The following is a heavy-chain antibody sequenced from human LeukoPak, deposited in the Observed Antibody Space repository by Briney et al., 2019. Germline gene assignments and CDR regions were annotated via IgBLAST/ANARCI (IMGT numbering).Heavy chain of an antibody. CDR2: VKQDGSEK. D-gene: IGHD3-16*02. V-gene: IGHV3-7*03. CDR3: ARDRIDVWGSYRYNDY. J-gene: IGHJ4*02. Sequence: GGSLRLSCAASGFTFSSYWMSWVRQAPGKGLEWVANVKQDGSEKYYVDSVKGRFTISRDNAKNSLYLQMNSLRAEDSAVYYCARDRIDVWGSYRYNDYWGQGTLVTVSS. CDR1: GFTFSSYW.